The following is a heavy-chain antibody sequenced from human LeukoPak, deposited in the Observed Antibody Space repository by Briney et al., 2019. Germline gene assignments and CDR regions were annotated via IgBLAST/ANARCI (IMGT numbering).Heavy chain of an antibody. D-gene: IGHD3-3*01. J-gene: IGHJ4*02. CDR1: GFTFSSYS. CDR3: ARLTWSTTDY. CDR2: ISSSSSTI. V-gene: IGHV3-48*01. Sequence: GGSLRLSCAASGFTFSSYSMNWIRQAPGKGPEWVSYISSSSSTIYYADSVKGRFTISRDNAKNSLYLQMNSLRAEDTAVYYCARLTWSTTDYWGQGTLVTVSS.